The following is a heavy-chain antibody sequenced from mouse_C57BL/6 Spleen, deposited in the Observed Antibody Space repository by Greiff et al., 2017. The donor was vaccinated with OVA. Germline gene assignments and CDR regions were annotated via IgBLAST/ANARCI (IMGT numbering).Heavy chain of an antibody. CDR1: GYTFTSYW. V-gene: IGHV1-69*01. D-gene: IGHD3-3*01. J-gene: IGHJ2*01. Sequence: VQLVESGAELVMPGASVKLSCKASGYTFTSYWMHWVKQRPGQGLEWIGEIDPSDSYTNYNQKFKGKSTLTVDKSSSTAYMQLSSLTSEDSAVYYCAKTGWDRAFDYWGQGTTLTVSS. CDR3: AKTGWDRAFDY. CDR2: IDPSDSYT.